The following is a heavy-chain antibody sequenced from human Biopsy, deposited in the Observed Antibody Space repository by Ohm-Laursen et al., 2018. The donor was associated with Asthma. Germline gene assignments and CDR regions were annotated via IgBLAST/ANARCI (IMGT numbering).Heavy chain of an antibody. Sequence: SLRLSCSASGFRFPIYGMHWVRQGPGKGPEWVALISYDGRETGYVDSVKGRFTISRDNFRNTVHLQMSSLRPEDSAVYYCTRDRFYNSVTSESFYYGVDVWGQGTTVTVSS. V-gene: IGHV3-30*03. CDR2: ISYDGRET. J-gene: IGHJ6*02. CDR3: TRDRFYNSVTSESFYYGVDV. D-gene: IGHD2-21*02. CDR1: GFRFPIYG.